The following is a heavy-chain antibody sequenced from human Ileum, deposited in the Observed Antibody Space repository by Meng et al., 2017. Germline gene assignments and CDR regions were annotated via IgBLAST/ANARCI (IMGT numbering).Heavy chain of an antibody. D-gene: IGHD3-22*01. V-gene: IGHV3-30*04. CDR3: AREFRSSGKAGTFDI. Sequence: GGSLRLSCAASGFTFSSHPMHWVRQAPGKGLEWVAVISPDGSNKYYADSVKGRFTISRDNSKDTLYLQMNSLRADDTAVNYCAREFRSSGKAGTFDIWGQGTMVTVSS. CDR2: ISPDGSNK. J-gene: IGHJ3*02. CDR1: GFTFSSHP.